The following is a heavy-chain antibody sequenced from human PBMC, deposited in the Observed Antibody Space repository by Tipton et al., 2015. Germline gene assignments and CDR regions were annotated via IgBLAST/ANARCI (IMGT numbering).Heavy chain of an antibody. J-gene: IGHJ5*02. V-gene: IGHV4-31*03. D-gene: IGHD2-15*01. CDR2: ILYSGNT. CDR1: GASITSGGYY. Sequence: TLSLTCTVSGASITSGGYYWIWIRQHPGKGLEWIGYILYSGNTYYNPSLRSRLTISVDTSKNQFSLKLSSVTAADTAVYYCSVGFFFRFAPCGQGTLVTVSS. CDR3: SVGFFFRFAP.